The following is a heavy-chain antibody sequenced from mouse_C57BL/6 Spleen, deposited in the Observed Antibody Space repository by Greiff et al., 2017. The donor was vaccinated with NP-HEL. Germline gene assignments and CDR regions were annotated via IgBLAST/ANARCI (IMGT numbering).Heavy chain of an antibody. Sequence: VKLMESGAELVKPGASVKLSCKASGYTFTSYWMQWVKQRPGQGLEWIGEIDPSDSYTNYNQKFKGKATLTVDTSSSTAYMQLSSLTSEDSAVYYCARGGENYDYWGQGTTLTVSS. CDR2: IDPSDSYT. CDR1: GYTFTSYW. J-gene: IGHJ2*01. V-gene: IGHV1-50*01. D-gene: IGHD2-1*01. CDR3: ARGGENYDY.